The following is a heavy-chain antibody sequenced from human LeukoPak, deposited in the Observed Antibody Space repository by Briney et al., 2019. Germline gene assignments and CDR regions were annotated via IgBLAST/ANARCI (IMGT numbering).Heavy chain of an antibody. CDR3: ARGEGFGELISPVDY. CDR1: GGSFSGYY. J-gene: IGHJ4*02. CDR2: INHSGST. V-gene: IGHV4-34*01. D-gene: IGHD3-10*01. Sequence: SETLSLTCAVYGGSFSGYYWIWIRQPPGKGLEWIGEINHSGSTNYNPSLKSRVTISVDTSKNQFSLKLSSVTAADTAVYYCARGEGFGELISPVDYWGQGTLVTVSS.